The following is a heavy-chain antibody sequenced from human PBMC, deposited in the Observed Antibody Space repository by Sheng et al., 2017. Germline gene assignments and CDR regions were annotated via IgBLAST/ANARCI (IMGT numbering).Heavy chain of an antibody. CDR1: VAPSVVTT. V-gene: IGHV4-4*07. CDR3: AGVVVPAAMHAYYYYMDV. Sequence: QVQLQESGPGLVKAFRRPCPSPALSLVAPSVVTTGAGSGSPPGRDWSGLGVSIPVGAPTTTPPSKSRVTMSVDTSKNQFSLKLSSVTAADTAVYYCAGVVVPAAMHAYYYYMDVWGKGTTVTVSS. D-gene: IGHD2-2*01. CDR2: SIPVGAP. J-gene: IGHJ6*03.